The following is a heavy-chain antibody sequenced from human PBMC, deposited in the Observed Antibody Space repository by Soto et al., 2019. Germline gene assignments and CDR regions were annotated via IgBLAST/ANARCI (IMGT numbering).Heavy chain of an antibody. CDR3: ARPTVVGRVGDC. J-gene: IGHJ4*02. CDR2: ISFSVNT. V-gene: IGHV4-39*01. CDR1: GGSISSSPYY. D-gene: IGHD6-19*01. Sequence: QLQVQESGPGLVKPSETLSLTCSVSGGSISSSPYYWGWIRQPPGKGLEWIARISFSVNTAYNPSLQMRFNTSAETSKNPFSLKLSYVTAATTAAYYCARPTVVGRVGDCWGQGTLVTVSS.